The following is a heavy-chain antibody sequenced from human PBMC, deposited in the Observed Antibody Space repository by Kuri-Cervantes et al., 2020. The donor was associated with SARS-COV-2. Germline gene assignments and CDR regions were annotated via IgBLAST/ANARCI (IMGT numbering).Heavy chain of an antibody. CDR2: MNPNSGNT. CDR1: GGTFSSYA. J-gene: IGHJ5*02. V-gene: IGHV1-8*02. CDR3: ARVHDFWSGYYTS. Sequence: ASVKVSCKASGGTFSSYAISWVRQAPGQGLEWMGWMNPNSGNTGYAQKFQGRVTMTRNTSISTAYMELSSLRSEDTAVYYCARVHDFWSGYYTSWGQGNLVTVSS. D-gene: IGHD3-3*01.